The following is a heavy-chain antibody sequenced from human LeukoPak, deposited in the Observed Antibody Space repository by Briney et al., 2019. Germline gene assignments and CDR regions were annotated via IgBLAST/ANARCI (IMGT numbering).Heavy chain of an antibody. CDR3: AKDVALYGSGSYFDY. CDR2: ISHDGSNK. J-gene: IGHJ4*02. D-gene: IGHD3-10*01. CDR1: GFTFSSYG. V-gene: IGHV3-30*18. Sequence: GGSLRLSCAASGFTFSSYGMHWVRQAPGKGLEWVAVISHDGSNKYYADSVKGRFTISRDNSKNTLYLQMNSLRAEDTAVYYCAKDVALYGSGSYFDYWGLGTLVTVSS.